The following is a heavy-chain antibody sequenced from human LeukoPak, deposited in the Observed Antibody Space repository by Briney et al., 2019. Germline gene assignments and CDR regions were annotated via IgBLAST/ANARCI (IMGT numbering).Heavy chain of an antibody. CDR2: INAGTGNT. Sequence: PSVKLSCTASGYIFISYAMHWVRQAPGQRLEWMGSINAGTGNTKYSQEFQGRVTITRDTSISTAHMELSRLRSDDTAVYYCASFEVGAWGQGTLVTVSS. CDR3: ASFEVGA. D-gene: IGHD3-10*01. V-gene: IGHV1-3*01. J-gene: IGHJ5*02. CDR1: GYIFISYA.